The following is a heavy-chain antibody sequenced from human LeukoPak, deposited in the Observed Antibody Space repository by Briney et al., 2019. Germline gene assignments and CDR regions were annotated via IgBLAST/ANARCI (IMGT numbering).Heavy chain of an antibody. V-gene: IGHV4-39*01. Sequence: SETLSLTCTVSGGSISSSSYYWGWIRQPPGKGLEWIGSIYYSGSTYYNPSLKSRVTISVDTSKNQFSLKLSSVTAADTTVYYCARVEAARRGFDYWGQGTLVTVSS. D-gene: IGHD6-6*01. CDR2: IYYSGST. J-gene: IGHJ4*02. CDR1: GGSISSSSYY. CDR3: ARVEAARRGFDY.